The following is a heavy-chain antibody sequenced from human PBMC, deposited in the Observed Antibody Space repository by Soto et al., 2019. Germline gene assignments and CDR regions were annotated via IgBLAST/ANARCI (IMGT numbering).Heavy chain of an antibody. CDR2: ISGGGDST. CDR3: AKCKTTVTPPDAFDI. CDR1: GFTFSTYA. Sequence: EVQLLESGGGLVQPGGSLRLSCAASGFTFSTYAMTWVRQAPGRGLEWVSGISGGGDSTFYADSVKGRFSISRDNSKNRLYLQMNSLRAEDTAVYYCAKCKTTVTPPDAFDIWGQGTMVSVSS. V-gene: IGHV3-23*01. D-gene: IGHD4-17*01. J-gene: IGHJ3*02.